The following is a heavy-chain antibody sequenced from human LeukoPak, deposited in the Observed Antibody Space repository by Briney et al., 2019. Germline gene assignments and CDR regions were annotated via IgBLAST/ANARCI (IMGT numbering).Heavy chain of an antibody. V-gene: IGHV3-30*03. J-gene: IGHJ6*02. CDR3: AREFGGMDV. CDR1: GITFWSYA. Sequence: GGSLRLSCAASGITFWSYAMHWVRQSPDKGLETVAVISNDGNKKYYADSVKGRFTISRDNSKNSLYLHINSLRLDDTAVYYCAREFGGMDVWGQRTSIIVSS. CDR2: ISNDGNKK. D-gene: IGHD3-10*01.